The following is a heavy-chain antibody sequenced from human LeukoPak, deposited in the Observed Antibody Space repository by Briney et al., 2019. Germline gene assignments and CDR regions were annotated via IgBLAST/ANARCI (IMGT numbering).Heavy chain of an antibody. Sequence: GGFLRLSCAASGFTFRSHAMGWVRQAPGKGLEYVSAISSNGGSTYYANSVKGRFTISRDNSKNTLYLQMGSLRAEDMAVYYCARTRSSTSCCYYFDYWGQGTLVTVSS. CDR3: ARTRSSTSCCYYFDY. D-gene: IGHD2-2*01. V-gene: IGHV3-64*01. J-gene: IGHJ4*02. CDR2: ISSNGGST. CDR1: GFTFRSHA.